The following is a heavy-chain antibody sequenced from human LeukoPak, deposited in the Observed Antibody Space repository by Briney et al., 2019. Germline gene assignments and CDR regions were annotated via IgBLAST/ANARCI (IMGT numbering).Heavy chain of an antibody. CDR2: IYYSGST. Sequence: SETLSLTCTVSGGSISSYFWSWIRQPPGKGLEWIGYIYYSGSTNYNPSLKSRVIISVDTSKNQFSLILSSVTAADTAVYYCARGREYHYFDYWGQGIMVTVSS. CDR3: ARGREYHYFDY. D-gene: IGHD2-2*01. CDR1: GGSISSYF. V-gene: IGHV4-59*08. J-gene: IGHJ4*02.